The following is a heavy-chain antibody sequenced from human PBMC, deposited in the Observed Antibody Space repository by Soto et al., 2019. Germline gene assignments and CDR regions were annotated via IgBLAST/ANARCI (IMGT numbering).Heavy chain of an antibody. D-gene: IGHD3-16*01. J-gene: IGHJ2*01. V-gene: IGHV4-31*03. CDR3: ASGVPYNWYVDF. CDR2: MYYSGST. Sequence: QVQLQESGPGLVKPSQTLSLTCTVSGGSISSDGYYWSWIRQHPGKGLEWIGYMYYSGSTYYNPSLKSRVTISVDTSKNQFSLKLNSVTAADTALYYCASGVPYNWYVDFWGRGTLVTVSS. CDR1: GGSISSDGYY.